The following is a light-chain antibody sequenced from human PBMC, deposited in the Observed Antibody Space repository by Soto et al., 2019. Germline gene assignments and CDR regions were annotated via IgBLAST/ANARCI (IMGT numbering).Light chain of an antibody. J-gene: IGKJ4*01. V-gene: IGKV3-11*01. CDR3: QQRINWPLT. Sequence: EIVLTQSPATLSLSPGDRATLSCRASQSVGSYLVWYQQKPGQAPRLLIYDASNRATGIPARFSGSGSGTAFTLTISSLEPEDFAVYYCQQRINWPLTFGGGTKVEIK. CDR1: QSVGSY. CDR2: DAS.